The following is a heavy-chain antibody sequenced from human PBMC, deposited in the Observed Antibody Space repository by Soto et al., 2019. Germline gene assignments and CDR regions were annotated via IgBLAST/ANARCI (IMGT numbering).Heavy chain of an antibody. J-gene: IGHJ4*02. Sequence: QLQLQESGPGLVKPSETLSLTCTVSGGSISSSSYYWGWIRQPPGEGLEWIGSIYYSGSTYYNPSLKSRVTISVDTSKNQFSLKLSSVTAADTAVYYCATSAVAGTDGGFDYWGQGTLVTVSS. CDR3: ATSAVAGTDGGFDY. CDR1: GGSISSSSYY. CDR2: IYYSGST. V-gene: IGHV4-39*01. D-gene: IGHD6-19*01.